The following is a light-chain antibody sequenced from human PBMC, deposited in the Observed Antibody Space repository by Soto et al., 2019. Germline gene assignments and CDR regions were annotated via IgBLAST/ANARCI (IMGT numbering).Light chain of an antibody. Sequence: DIQMTQSPSSLSASVGDRVTITCRASQSINSYLNWYQQKPGKAPKLLIYAASSLQSGVPSRFRGSGSGTDFTLTISSLQSEDFAVYYCQQYNKWTISFGGGSKV. CDR2: AAS. V-gene: IGKV1-39*01. J-gene: IGKJ4*01. CDR1: QSINSY. CDR3: QQYNKWTIS.